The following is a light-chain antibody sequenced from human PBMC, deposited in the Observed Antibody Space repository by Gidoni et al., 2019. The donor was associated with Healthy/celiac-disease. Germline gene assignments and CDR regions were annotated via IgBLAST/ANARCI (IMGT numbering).Light chain of an antibody. V-gene: IGLV1-47*01. CDR1: SSNIGSNY. CDR2: RNN. CDR3: AAWDDSLSGRV. J-gene: IGLJ3*02. Sequence: QSVLTQPPSPPGPPGQRVTISCSASSSNIGSNYVYWYQQLPGTAPKLLIYRNNQRPSGVPDRFSGSKSGTSASLAISGLRSEDEADYYCAAWDDSLSGRVFGGGTKLTVL.